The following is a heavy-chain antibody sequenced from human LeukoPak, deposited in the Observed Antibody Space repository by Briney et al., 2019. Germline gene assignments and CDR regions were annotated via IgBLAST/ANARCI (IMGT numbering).Heavy chain of an antibody. Sequence: GGCLRLSCAASGFAFSSYAMSWVRQAPGKGLEWVSAISGSGGSTYYADSVKGRFTISRDNSKNTLYLQMNSLRAEDTAVYYCAKVGFVWGSYRYPDPAGYFDYWGQGTLVTVSS. CDR1: GFAFSSYA. CDR3: AKVGFVWGSYRYPDPAGYFDY. D-gene: IGHD3-16*02. V-gene: IGHV3-23*01. J-gene: IGHJ4*02. CDR2: ISGSGGST.